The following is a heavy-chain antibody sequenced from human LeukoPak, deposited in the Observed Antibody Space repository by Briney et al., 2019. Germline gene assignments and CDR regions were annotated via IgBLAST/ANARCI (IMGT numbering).Heavy chain of an antibody. V-gene: IGHV4-39*01. D-gene: IGHD1-26*01. CDR1: GGSISSSSYY. J-gene: IGHJ4*02. Sequence: SETLSLTCTVSGGSISSSSYYWGWIRQPPGQGLEWIGSIYYSGSTYYNPSLKSRVTISVDTSKNQFSLKLSSVTAADTAVYYCAKTKDRPGSYYDYWGQGTLVTVSS. CDR3: AKTKDRPGSYYDY. CDR2: IYYSGST.